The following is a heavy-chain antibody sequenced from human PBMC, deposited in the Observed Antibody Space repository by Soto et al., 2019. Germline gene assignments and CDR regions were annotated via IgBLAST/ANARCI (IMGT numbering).Heavy chain of an antibody. V-gene: IGHV4-59*08. D-gene: IGHD5-12*01. Sequence: SETLSLTCTVSGGSLTSYYWSWIRQPPGKGLEWIGFVYYTGIARYNPSLKSRVTISVDTSKNQFSLKLTSVTAADTAIYYCARRIVSTETSDYWGQGTLVTVSS. CDR1: GGSLTSYY. J-gene: IGHJ4*02. CDR3: ARRIVSTETSDY. CDR2: VYYTGIA.